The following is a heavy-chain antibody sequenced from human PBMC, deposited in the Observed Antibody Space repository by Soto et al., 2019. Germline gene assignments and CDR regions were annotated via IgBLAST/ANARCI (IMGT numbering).Heavy chain of an antibody. CDR2: INAGNGNT. Sequence: GASVKVSCKASGYTFTSYAMHWVRQAPGQRLEWMGWINAGNGNTKYSPKFQGRVTITRDTSASTAYMELSSLRSEDTAVYYCASEFWSGNQLGYWGQGTLVTVSS. D-gene: IGHD3-3*01. CDR3: ASEFWSGNQLGY. J-gene: IGHJ4*02. CDR1: GYTFTSYA. V-gene: IGHV1-3*01.